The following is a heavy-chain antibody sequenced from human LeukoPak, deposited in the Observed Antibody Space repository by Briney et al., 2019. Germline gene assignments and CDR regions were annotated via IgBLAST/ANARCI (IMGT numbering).Heavy chain of an antibody. V-gene: IGHV3-23*01. CDR1: EFTFSSYA. CDR3: AKGLGYCSSTSCRDGFDY. D-gene: IGHD2-2*01. CDR2: ISGSGGST. J-gene: IGHJ4*02. Sequence: GGSLRLFCAASEFTFSSYAMSWVRQAPGKGLEWVSAISGSGGSTYYADSVKGRFTISRDNSKNTLYLQMNSLRAEDTAVYYCAKGLGYCSSTSCRDGFDYWGQGTLVTVSS.